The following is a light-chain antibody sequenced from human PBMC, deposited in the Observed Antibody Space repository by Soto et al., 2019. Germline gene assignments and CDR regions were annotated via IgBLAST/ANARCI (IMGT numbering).Light chain of an antibody. J-gene: IGKJ1*01. CDR3: QQYGSSHPKT. V-gene: IGKV3-20*01. CDR1: QSVTSNY. CDR2: GAS. Sequence: EIVLTQSPGTLSLSPGERATLSCRASQSVTSNYLAWYQQKPGQAPRLLIYGASSRPTGIPDRFSGSGSGTDFTLTISRLEPEDFAVYYCQQYGSSHPKTFGQGTKVDIK.